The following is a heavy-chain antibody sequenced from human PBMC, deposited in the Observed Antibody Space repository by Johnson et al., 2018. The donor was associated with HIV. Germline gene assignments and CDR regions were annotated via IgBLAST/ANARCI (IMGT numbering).Heavy chain of an antibody. Sequence: VQLVESGGGVVRPGGSLRLSCAASGFTFDDYAMSWVRQAPGKGLEWVSAISGSGGSTYYADSVKGRFTISSDNSKNTLYLQMNSLRPEDTAVYYCAREHRGYNFWSGYYPDAFDIWGLGTMVTVSS. J-gene: IGHJ3*02. CDR1: GFTFDDYA. D-gene: IGHD3-3*01. V-gene: IGHV3-23*04. CDR2: ISGSGGST. CDR3: AREHRGYNFWSGYYPDAFDI.